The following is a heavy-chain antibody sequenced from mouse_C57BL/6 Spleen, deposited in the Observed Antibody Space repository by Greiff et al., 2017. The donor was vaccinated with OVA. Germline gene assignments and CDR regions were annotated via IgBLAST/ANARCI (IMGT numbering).Heavy chain of an antibody. CDR3: ASDYDAGYAMDY. D-gene: IGHD2-4*01. CDR1: GYTFTSYW. Sequence: VQLQQPGAELVKPGASVKLSCKASGYTFTSYWMHWVKQRPGQGLEWIGMIHPNSGSTNYNEKFKSKATLTVDKSSSTAYMQLSSLTSEDSAVYYCASDYDAGYAMDYWGQGTSVTVSS. J-gene: IGHJ4*01. CDR2: IHPNSGST. V-gene: IGHV1-64*01.